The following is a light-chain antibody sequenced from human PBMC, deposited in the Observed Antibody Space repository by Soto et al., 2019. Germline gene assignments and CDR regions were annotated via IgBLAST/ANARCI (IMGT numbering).Light chain of an antibody. CDR3: QQYST. CDR1: QSISSW. V-gene: IGKV1-5*03. CDR2: KAS. Sequence: DIQMTQSPSTLSASVGDRVTITCRASQSISSWLAWYQQKPGKAPKLLIYKASSLESGVPSRFSGSGYGTEFTLTISSLQPDEFATYYCQQYSTGGQGTKLEIK. J-gene: IGKJ2*02.